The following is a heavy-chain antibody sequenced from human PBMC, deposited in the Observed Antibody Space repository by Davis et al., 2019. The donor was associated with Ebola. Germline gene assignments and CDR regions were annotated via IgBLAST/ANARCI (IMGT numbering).Heavy chain of an antibody. CDR1: GFTVSSNY. Sequence: GESLKISCAASGFTVSSNYMSWVRQAPGKGLEWVSVIYSGGSTYYADSVKGRFTISRHNSKNTLYLQMNSLRAEDTAVYYCAKGGYDFWSGSYYYYYYGMDVWGQGTTITVSS. J-gene: IGHJ6*02. V-gene: IGHV3-53*04. CDR3: AKGGYDFWSGSYYYYYYGMDV. CDR2: IYSGGST. D-gene: IGHD3-3*01.